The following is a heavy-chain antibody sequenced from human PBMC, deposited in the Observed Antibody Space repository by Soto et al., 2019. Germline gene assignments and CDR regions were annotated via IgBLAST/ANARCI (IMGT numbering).Heavy chain of an antibody. J-gene: IGHJ6*02. D-gene: IGHD5-12*01. Sequence: ETLSLTCTVSGGSISSSSYYWGWIRQPPGKGLEWIGSIYYSGSTYYNPSLKSRVTISVDTSKNQFSLKLSSVTAADTAVYYCARQPGGFYYYYGMDVWGQGTTVTVSS. CDR3: ARQPGGFYYYYGMDV. V-gene: IGHV4-39*01. CDR1: GGSISSSSYY. CDR2: IYYSGST.